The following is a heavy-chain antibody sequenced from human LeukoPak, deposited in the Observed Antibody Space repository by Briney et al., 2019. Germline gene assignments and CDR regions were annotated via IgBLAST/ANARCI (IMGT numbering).Heavy chain of an antibody. V-gene: IGHV3-9*01. CDR2: ISWNSGDK. CDR1: DFNFNDYA. J-gene: IGHJ2*01. CDR3: AKANSNWYFDL. Sequence: GGSLRLSCAASDFNFNDYAMPWVRQAPGKGLEWVSGISWNSGDKAYADSVKGRFTISRDNVKKSLYLQMNSLRSDDTAFYFCAKANSNWYFDLWGRGTLVSVSS.